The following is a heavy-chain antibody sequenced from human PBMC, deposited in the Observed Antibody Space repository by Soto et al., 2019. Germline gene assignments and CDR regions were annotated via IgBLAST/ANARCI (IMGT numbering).Heavy chain of an antibody. D-gene: IGHD2-8*01. CDR3: VRRGYCTNGVCYYGMDV. J-gene: IGHJ6*02. CDR1: GGSISSSNW. V-gene: IGHV4-4*02. Sequence: QVQLQESGPGLVKPSGTLSLTCAVSGGSISSSNWWSWVRQPPGKGLEWIGEIYHSGSTNYNPSLKSRVTISVDKSKNQFSLKLSSVTAADTAVYYCVRRGYCTNGVCYYGMDVWGQGTTVTVSS. CDR2: IYHSGST.